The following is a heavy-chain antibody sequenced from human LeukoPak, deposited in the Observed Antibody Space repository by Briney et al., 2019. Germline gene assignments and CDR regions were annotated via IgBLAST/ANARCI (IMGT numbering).Heavy chain of an antibody. J-gene: IGHJ4*02. V-gene: IGHV3-21*01. CDR1: GFTFSSYS. CDR3: ARDRRYYYDSSGYPDY. Sequence: KSGGSLRLSCAASGFTFSSYSMNWVRQAPGKGLEWVSSISSSSSYIYYADSVKGRFTISRDNSKNTLYLQMNSLRAEDTAVYYCARDRRYYYDSSGYPDYWGQGTLVTVSS. D-gene: IGHD3-22*01. CDR2: ISSSSSYI.